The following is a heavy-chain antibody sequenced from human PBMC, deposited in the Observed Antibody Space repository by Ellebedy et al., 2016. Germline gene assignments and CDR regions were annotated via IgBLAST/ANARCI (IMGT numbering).Heavy chain of an antibody. CDR1: GYTFTGYY. J-gene: IGHJ3*02. CDR3: ARDIGFDAFGI. V-gene: IGHV1-2*04. CDR2: INPNSGGT. Sequence: ASVKVSCKASGYTFTGYYIHWVRQAPGQGLEWMGWINPNSGGTNYAQKFQVWVTMTRDTSISTAYMELSRLKSDDSAVYYCARDIGFDAFGIWGQGTMVTVSS.